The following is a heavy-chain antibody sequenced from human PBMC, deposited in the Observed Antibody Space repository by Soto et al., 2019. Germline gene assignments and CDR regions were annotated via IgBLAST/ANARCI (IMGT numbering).Heavy chain of an antibody. J-gene: IGHJ4*02. V-gene: IGHV1-18*01. CDR3: ARSGSYSPDY. CDR2: ISTYNVNA. Sequence: QVQLAQSGAEMKKPGASVKVSCKTSGYTFTNYGIAWVRQAPREGLELMGWISTYNVNAIYVQKFQGRLTMTTDTSTRTAYMELRSLRSDDTAMYYCARSGSYSPDYWGQGTLVTVSS. D-gene: IGHD1-26*01. CDR1: GYTFTNYG.